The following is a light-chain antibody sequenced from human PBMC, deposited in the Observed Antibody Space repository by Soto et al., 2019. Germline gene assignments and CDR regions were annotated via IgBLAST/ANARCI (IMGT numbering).Light chain of an antibody. CDR3: LLFYGGAGRV. Sequence: QVVVTQEPSLTVSPGGTVTLTCDSSTGAVTSGHYPYWFQQKPGQATRTLIYDTRNKYSWTPARFSGSLLGGKAALTLSGAQPEDEAEYYCLLFYGGAGRVFGGGTKLTVL. V-gene: IGLV7-46*01. CDR1: TGAVTSGHY. J-gene: IGLJ2*01. CDR2: DTR.